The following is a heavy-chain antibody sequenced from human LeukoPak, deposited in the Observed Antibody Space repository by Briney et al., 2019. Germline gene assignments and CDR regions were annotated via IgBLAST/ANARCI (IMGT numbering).Heavy chain of an antibody. CDR3: AREGGFYRPLDY. J-gene: IGHJ4*02. CDR1: GGSVTSTNW. D-gene: IGHD3-3*01. V-gene: IGHV4-4*02. CDR2: VHLDGRT. Sequence: SETLSLTCAVSGGSVTSTNWWTWVRQPPGKGLEWIGEVHLDGRTNYNPSLTGRLTLSVDLYENHISLKLTSVTAADTAVYYCAREGGFYRPLDYLGQGTLVTLSS.